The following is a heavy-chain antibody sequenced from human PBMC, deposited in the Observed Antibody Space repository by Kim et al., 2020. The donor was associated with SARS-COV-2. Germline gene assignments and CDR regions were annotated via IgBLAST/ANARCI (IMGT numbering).Heavy chain of an antibody. D-gene: IGHD2-15*01. Sequence: ASVKVSCKTSGHTFSEDSIHWVRQAPGQGFKYMGGINCGNGDTKFSQKFQGRVTFTRDTSATTAYMELTGLRSEDSAVYYCLGGYYFDYWGQGSLVTVSS. CDR2: INCGNGDT. CDR3: LGGYYFDY. CDR1: GHTFSEDS. V-gene: IGHV1-3*01. J-gene: IGHJ4*02.